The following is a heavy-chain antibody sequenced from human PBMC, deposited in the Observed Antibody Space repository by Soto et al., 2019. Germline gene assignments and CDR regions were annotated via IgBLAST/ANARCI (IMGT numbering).Heavy chain of an antibody. CDR2: IYYSGST. CDR3: ARGTRLDYDFWSGYYRDAFDI. V-gene: IGHV4-59*01. D-gene: IGHD3-3*01. J-gene: IGHJ3*02. Sequence: SETLSLTCTVSGGSISSYYWSWIRQPPGKGLEWIGYIYYSGSTNYNPSLKSRVTISVDTSKNQFSLKLSSVTAADTAVYYCARGTRLDYDFWSGYYRDAFDIWGQGTMVTVSS. CDR1: GGSISSYY.